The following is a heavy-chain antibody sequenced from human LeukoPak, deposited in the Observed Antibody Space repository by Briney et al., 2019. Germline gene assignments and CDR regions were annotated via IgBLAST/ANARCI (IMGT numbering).Heavy chain of an antibody. Sequence: ASVKVSCKASGYTFTSYGISWVRQAPGQGLEWMGWINPNSGGTNYAQKFQGRVTMTRDTSISTAYMELSRLRSDDTAVYYCARAKRYSSSVDYWGQGTLVTVSS. CDR3: ARAKRYSSSVDY. CDR2: INPNSGGT. D-gene: IGHD6-19*01. CDR1: GYTFTSYG. J-gene: IGHJ4*02. V-gene: IGHV1-2*02.